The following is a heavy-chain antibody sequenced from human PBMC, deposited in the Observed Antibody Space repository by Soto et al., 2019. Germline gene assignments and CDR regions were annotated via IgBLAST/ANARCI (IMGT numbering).Heavy chain of an antibody. V-gene: IGHV4-59*01. Sequence: SETLSLTCTVSGGSISSYYWSWIRQPPGKGLEWIGYIHYSGSTNYNPSLKSRVTISVDTSKNQFSLKLSSVTAADTAVYYCAKVEGAAYFDYWGQGTLVTVSS. CDR2: IHYSGST. CDR3: AKVEGAAYFDY. J-gene: IGHJ4*02. CDR1: GGSISSYY. D-gene: IGHD2-15*01.